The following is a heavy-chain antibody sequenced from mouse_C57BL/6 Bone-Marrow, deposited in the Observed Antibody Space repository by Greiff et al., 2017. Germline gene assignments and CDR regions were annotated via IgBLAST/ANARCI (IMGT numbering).Heavy chain of an antibody. Sequence: QVQLQQPGAALVRPGSSVKLSCKASGYTFTSYWMDWVKQRPGQGLEWIGNLYPSDSETHSNQKFKDKATLTVDKSSSTAYMQLSSLTSDDSAVYYCAREGGYSTEGVYFDYWGQGTTLTVSS. D-gene: IGHD2-1*01. CDR3: AREGGYSTEGVYFDY. V-gene: IGHV1-61*01. CDR1: GYTFTSYW. CDR2: LYPSDSET. J-gene: IGHJ2*01.